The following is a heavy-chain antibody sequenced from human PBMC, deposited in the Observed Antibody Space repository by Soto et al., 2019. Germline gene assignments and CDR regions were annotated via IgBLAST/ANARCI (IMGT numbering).Heavy chain of an antibody. CDR3: ARDWRAYVWGSYRPFDY. CDR1: GYTFTSYG. D-gene: IGHD3-16*02. CDR2: ISAYNGNT. Sequence: RASVKVSCKASGYTFTSYGISWVRQAPGQGLEWMGWISAYNGNTNYAQKLQGRVTMTTDTSTSTAYMELRSLRSDDTAVYYCARDWRAYVWGSYRPFDYWGQGTLVTVPS. V-gene: IGHV1-18*04. J-gene: IGHJ4*02.